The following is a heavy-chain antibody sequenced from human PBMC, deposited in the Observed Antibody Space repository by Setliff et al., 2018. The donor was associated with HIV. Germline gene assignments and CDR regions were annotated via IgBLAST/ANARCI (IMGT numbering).Heavy chain of an antibody. CDR3: ARHQRSDFWSDHSDSFDI. Sequence: LSLTCTVSGGSISSGGYYWNWIRQYPVKGLEWIGHIYYNGRTLFNPALGTRLNMSVDTSENQFSLHLNSVTAADTAVYYCARHQRSDFWSDHSDSFDIWGPGTMVTVSS. CDR1: GGSISSGGYY. V-gene: IGHV4-31*03. CDR2: IYYNGRT. J-gene: IGHJ3*02. D-gene: IGHD3-3*01.